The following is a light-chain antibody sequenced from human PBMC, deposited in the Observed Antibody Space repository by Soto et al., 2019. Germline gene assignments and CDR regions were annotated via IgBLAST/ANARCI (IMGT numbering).Light chain of an antibody. Sequence: ESGLTQSPGTLSLSPGERATLSCRASQSINNRYLAWYQQKPGQAPRLLIYAASSRATGIAARFSGSGSGTDSTLTISRTAPEDFAVYYWQKYNKWLPRAWTFGQGPKVEIK. CDR1: QSINNRY. CDR3: QKYNKWLPRAWT. V-gene: IGKV3-20*01. CDR2: AAS. J-gene: IGKJ1*01.